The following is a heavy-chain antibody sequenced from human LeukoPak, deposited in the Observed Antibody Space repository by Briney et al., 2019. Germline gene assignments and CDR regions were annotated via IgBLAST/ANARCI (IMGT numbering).Heavy chain of an antibody. V-gene: IGHV3-9*03. CDR1: GFTFSSYW. D-gene: IGHD4-17*01. CDR2: ISWDSDNI. CDR3: AKDRAGSLFGDYGGAFDY. Sequence: GGSLRLSCAASGFTFSSYWMHWVRQAPGKGLEWVSGISWDSDNIAYADSVKGRFTISRDNAKHSLYLQMNSLKADDMAFYYCAKDRAGSLFGDYGGAFDYWGQKTLVTVSS. J-gene: IGHJ4*01.